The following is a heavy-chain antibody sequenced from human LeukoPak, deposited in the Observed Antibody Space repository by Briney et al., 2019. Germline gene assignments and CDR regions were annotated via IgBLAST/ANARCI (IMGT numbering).Heavy chain of an antibody. CDR3: ARNSTYYYDRSTYSYFDD. CDR2: STHSANG. CDR1: GGSFSGYY. Sequence: PSDTLSLTCAVYGGSFSGYYWSWIRQPPGKGLEWIGESTHSANGSYNPTLKSRVTISVDTSKKQLSLKLSSVTAADTAMYFCARNSTYYYDRSTYSYFDDWGQGTLVTVSS. V-gene: IGHV4-34*01. J-gene: IGHJ4*02. D-gene: IGHD3-22*01.